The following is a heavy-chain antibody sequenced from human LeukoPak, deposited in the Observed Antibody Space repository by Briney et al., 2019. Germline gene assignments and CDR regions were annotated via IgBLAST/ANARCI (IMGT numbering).Heavy chain of an antibody. CDR3: ARDQGPRARGGWFDP. D-gene: IGHD6-6*01. J-gene: IGHJ5*02. CDR1: GFTFSSYG. V-gene: IGHV3-33*01. CDR2: IWYDGSNK. Sequence: GGSLRLSCAASGFTFSSYGMHCVRQAPGKGLEWVAVIWYDGSNKYYADSVKGRFTISRDNSKNTLYLQMNSLRAEDTAVYYCARDQGPRARGGWFDPWGQGTLVTVSS.